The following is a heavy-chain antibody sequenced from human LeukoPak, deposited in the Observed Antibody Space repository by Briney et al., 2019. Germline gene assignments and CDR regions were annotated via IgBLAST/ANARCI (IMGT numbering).Heavy chain of an antibody. Sequence: SETLSLTCSVSGGSISGYYWTWIRQPAGKGLEWIGRVYTSGSTHYNPSLKTRLTMSVDTSKNQFSLKLSSVTAADTAVYYCARVKGRDWFDPWGQGTLVTVSS. CDR1: GGSISGYY. V-gene: IGHV4-4*07. CDR2: VYTSGST. D-gene: IGHD2-15*01. CDR3: ARVKGRDWFDP. J-gene: IGHJ5*02.